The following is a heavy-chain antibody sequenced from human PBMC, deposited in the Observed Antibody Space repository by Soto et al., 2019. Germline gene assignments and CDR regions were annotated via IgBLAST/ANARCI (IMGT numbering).Heavy chain of an antibody. Sequence: LSLTCTVSGGSISSYYWSWIRQPAGKGLEWIGRIYTSGSTNYNPSLKSRVTMSVDTSKNQFSLKLSSVTAADTAVYYCASLIWFGEFYGMDVWGQGTTVTVSS. CDR1: GGSISSYY. V-gene: IGHV4-4*07. J-gene: IGHJ6*02. CDR3: ASLIWFGEFYGMDV. D-gene: IGHD3-10*01. CDR2: IYTSGST.